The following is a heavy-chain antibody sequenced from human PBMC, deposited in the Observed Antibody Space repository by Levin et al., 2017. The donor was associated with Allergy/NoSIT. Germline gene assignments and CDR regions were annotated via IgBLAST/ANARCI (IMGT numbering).Heavy chain of an antibody. V-gene: IGHV3-48*01. CDR1: GFTFRSSS. Sequence: LSLTCAASGFTFRSSSMNWVRQAPGKGLEWVSYISSSSSTIHYADSVKGRFTISRDNAKNSLYLQMNSLRAEDTAVYYGARYYDPHYWGQGTLVTVSS. D-gene: IGHD3-3*01. J-gene: IGHJ4*02. CDR3: ARYYDPHY. CDR2: ISSSSSTI.